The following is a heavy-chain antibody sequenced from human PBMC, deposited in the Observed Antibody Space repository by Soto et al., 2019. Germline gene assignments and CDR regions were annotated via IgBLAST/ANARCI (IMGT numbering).Heavy chain of an antibody. D-gene: IGHD4-17*01. CDR1: GYRFSTDG. J-gene: IGHJ6*02. CDR2: IYPGDSDA. V-gene: IGHV5-51*01. Sequence: PAESLKIPDKGSGYRFSTDGICWCRQMPGKGLEWMGIIYPGDSDARYSPSFQGQVTISADKSINTAYLQWSSLKASDTAMYYCGRHPYGDYDIMDVWGQGTTVTVSS. CDR3: GRHPYGDYDIMDV.